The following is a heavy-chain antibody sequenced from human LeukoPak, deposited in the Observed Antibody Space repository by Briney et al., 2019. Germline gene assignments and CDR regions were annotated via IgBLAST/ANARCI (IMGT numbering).Heavy chain of an antibody. D-gene: IGHD3-22*01. CDR1: EFTFSSYE. V-gene: IGHV3-23*01. CDR2: ISGSGGST. CDR3: ARETHYDSSGYHNDY. Sequence: GGSLRLSCAASEFTFSSYEMNWVRQAPGKGLEWVSAISGSGGSTYYADSVKGRFTISRDNSKNSLYLQMNSLRAEDTAVYYCARETHYDSSGYHNDYWGQGTLVTVSS. J-gene: IGHJ4*02.